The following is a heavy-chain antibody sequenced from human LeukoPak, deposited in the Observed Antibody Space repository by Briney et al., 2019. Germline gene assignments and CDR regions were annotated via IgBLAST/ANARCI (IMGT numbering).Heavy chain of an antibody. CDR3: ARRKPTSGAQYWFDP. CDR1: GYTSTSYD. D-gene: IGHD3-10*01. V-gene: IGHV1-8*01. J-gene: IGHJ5*02. CDR2: MNPNSGNT. Sequence: APVKVSCKASGYTSTSYDINWVRQATGQGLEWMGWMNPNSGNTGYAQKFQGRVTMTRDTSISTAYMGLSSLTSEDTAVYYCARRKPTSGAQYWFDPWGQGTLVTVSS.